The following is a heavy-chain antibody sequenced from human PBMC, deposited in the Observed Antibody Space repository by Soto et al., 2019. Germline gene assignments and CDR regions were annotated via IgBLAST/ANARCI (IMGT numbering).Heavy chain of an antibody. V-gene: IGHV3-21*01. CDR3: ARGIMITFGGVIVFDY. CDR2: ISSSSSYI. Sequence: GGSLRLSCAASGFTFSSYSMNWVRQAPGKGPEWVSSISSSSSYIYYADSVKGRFTISRDNAKNSLYLQMNSLRAEDTAVYYCARGIMITFGGVIVFDYWGQGTLVTVSS. CDR1: GFTFSSYS. D-gene: IGHD3-16*02. J-gene: IGHJ4*02.